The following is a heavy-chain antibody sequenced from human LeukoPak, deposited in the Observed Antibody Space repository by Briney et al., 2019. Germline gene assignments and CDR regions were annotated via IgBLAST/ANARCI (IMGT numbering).Heavy chain of an antibody. D-gene: IGHD3-10*01. CDR2: INPNSGGT. Sequence: ASVKVSCKASGFTFTGYYMHWVRQAPGQGLEWMGWINPNSGGTNYAQKFQGRVTMTRDTSITTTYMELTSLRSDDTAVYYCARDLFYSVSGTYYNVGRVFNYWGQGTLVTVSS. J-gene: IGHJ4*02. CDR1: GFTFTGYY. CDR3: ARDLFYSVSGTYYNVGRVFNY. V-gene: IGHV1-2*02.